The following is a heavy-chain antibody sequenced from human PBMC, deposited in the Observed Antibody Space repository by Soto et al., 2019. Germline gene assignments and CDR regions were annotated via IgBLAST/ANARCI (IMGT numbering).Heavy chain of an antibody. Sequence: EVHLVESGGGLVQPGRSLRLSCAASGFRFDDSAMHWVRQAPGKGLEWVSGISWNSGTIGYADSVKGRFTISRDNAKNSLYLQMNSLRADDTALYYCVKDIAGYSSGVGDYWGQGTLVTVSS. CDR2: ISWNSGTI. J-gene: IGHJ4*02. CDR1: GFRFDDSA. D-gene: IGHD3-22*01. V-gene: IGHV3-9*01. CDR3: VKDIAGYSSGVGDY.